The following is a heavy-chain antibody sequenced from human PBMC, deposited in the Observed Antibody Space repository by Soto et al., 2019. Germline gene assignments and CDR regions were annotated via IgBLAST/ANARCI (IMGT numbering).Heavy chain of an antibody. CDR3: ARGLIQLWSNKEDY. CDR1: GYTSTSYD. CDR2: MNPNSGNT. D-gene: IGHD5-18*01. Sequence: ASVKVSCKXSGYTSTSYDINWVRQATGQGLEWMGWMNPNSGNTGYAQKFQGRVTMTRNTSISTAYMELSSLRSEDTAVYYCARGLIQLWSNKEDYWGQGTLVTVSS. V-gene: IGHV1-8*01. J-gene: IGHJ4*02.